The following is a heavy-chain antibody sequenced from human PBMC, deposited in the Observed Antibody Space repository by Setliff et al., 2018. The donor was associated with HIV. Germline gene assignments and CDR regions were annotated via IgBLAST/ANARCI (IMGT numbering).Heavy chain of an antibody. CDR2: IYYSGST. V-gene: IGHV4-59*01. CDR3: ARGYPGIAVAGLSYYYYYYMDV. Sequence: SETLSLTCTVSGGSISSYYWSWIRQPPGKGLEWVGYIYYSGSTNYNPSLKSRVTISVDTSKNQFSLKLSSVTAADTAVYYCARGYPGIAVAGLSYYYYYYMDVCAKGTTVTVSS. J-gene: IGHJ6*03. D-gene: IGHD6-19*01. CDR1: GGSISSYY.